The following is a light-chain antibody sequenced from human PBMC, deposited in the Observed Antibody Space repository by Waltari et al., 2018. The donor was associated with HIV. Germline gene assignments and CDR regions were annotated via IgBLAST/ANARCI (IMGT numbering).Light chain of an antibody. CDR2: GAS. Sequence: IVFTPSPGPLSLSPGEKANLSCRASQSVSSRSLAWYQQRPGQAPRLLISGASSRATGIPDRFSGSGSGTDFTLTISRLEPEDFAVYYCQQYGTSPRTFGQGTKVEIK. CDR1: QSVSSRS. V-gene: IGKV3-20*01. CDR3: QQYGTSPRT. J-gene: IGKJ1*01.